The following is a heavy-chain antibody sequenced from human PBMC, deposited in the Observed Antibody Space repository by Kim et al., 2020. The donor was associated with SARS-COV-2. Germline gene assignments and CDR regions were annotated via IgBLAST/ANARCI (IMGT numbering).Heavy chain of an antibody. J-gene: IGHJ6*02. V-gene: IGHV3-9*01. CDR1: GFTFDDCA. CDR3: AKDWGSGWSPNYLYGIDA. CDR2: ISRNRFRI. Sequence: GGSLRLSCAVSGFTFDDCAMHWVRQAPGKGLEWVSSISRNRFRIGYADSVKGRFTISRDNAKNSLYLHMNSLRAGDTALYYCAKDWGSGWSPNYLYGIDAWRRRPSVTVSS. D-gene: IGHD6-19*01.